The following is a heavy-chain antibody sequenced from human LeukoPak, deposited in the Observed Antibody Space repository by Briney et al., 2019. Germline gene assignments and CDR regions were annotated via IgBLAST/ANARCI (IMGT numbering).Heavy chain of an antibody. CDR2: IYYSGST. J-gene: IGHJ4*02. CDR3: ARSVGRSSWYQVDY. CDR1: GGSISSSSYY. V-gene: IGHV4-39*07. D-gene: IGHD6-13*01. Sequence: SETLSLTCTVSGGSISSSSYYWGWIRQPPGKGLEWIGSIYYSGSTYYNPSLKSRVTISVDTSKNQFSLKLSSVTAADTAVYYCARSVGRSSWYQVDYWGQGTLVTVSS.